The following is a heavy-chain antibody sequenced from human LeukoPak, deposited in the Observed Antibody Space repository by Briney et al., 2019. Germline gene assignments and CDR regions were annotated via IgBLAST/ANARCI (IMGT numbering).Heavy chain of an antibody. D-gene: IGHD3-3*01. CDR3: ARTPPYYDFWSGYDWFDP. CDR2: IIPIFGTA. Sequence: SVKVSCKASGGTFSSYAISWVRQAPGQGLEWMGGIIPIFGTANYAQKFQGRVTITADESTSTAYMELSSLRSEDTAVYYCARTPPYYDFWSGYDWFDPWGQGTLVTVSS. CDR1: GGTFSSYA. J-gene: IGHJ5*02. V-gene: IGHV1-69*13.